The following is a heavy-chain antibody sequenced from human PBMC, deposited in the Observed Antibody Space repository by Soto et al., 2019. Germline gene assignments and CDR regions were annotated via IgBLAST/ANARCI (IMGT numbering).Heavy chain of an antibody. V-gene: IGHV1-8*02. J-gene: IGHJ4*02. CDR2: MNPDTGRT. CDR1: GYTFTTID. CDR3: AKRDYHDDRAYYD. Sequence: ASVKVSCKASGYTFTTIDINWVRQATGQGLEWMGWMNPDTGRTGYAPQFQGRVTLTRDTSINTAYMELSSLTSEDTAVYYCAKRDYHDDRAYYDWGQGTLVTVSS. D-gene: IGHD3-22*01.